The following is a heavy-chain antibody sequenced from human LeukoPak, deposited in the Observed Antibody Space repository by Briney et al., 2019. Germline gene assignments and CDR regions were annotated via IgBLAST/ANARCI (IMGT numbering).Heavy chain of an antibody. D-gene: IGHD2-21*01. CDR1: GFTFSSYA. CDR2: VSGSGGST. CDR3: AREGDGSRYYFDY. V-gene: IGHV3-23*01. J-gene: IGHJ4*02. Sequence: GGSLRLSCAASGFTFSSYAMSWVRQAPGKGLGWVSAVSGSGGSTYYADSVKGRFTISRDNARNSLDLHMSSLGAEDTAVYYCAREGDGSRYYFDYWGQGILVTVSS.